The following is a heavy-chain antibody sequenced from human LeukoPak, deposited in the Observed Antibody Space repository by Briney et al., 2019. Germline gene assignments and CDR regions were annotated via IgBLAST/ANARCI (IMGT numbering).Heavy chain of an antibody. J-gene: IGHJ4*02. Sequence: ASVKVSCKASGYTFTNYYIHWVRQAPGQGLEWMGLINPSGGSTSYAQKFQGRLTMTRDTSTSTVYMELSSLRSEDTAVYYCARAHGYCSSTSCYSYDYWGQETLVTVSS. CDR3: ARAHGYCSSTSCYSYDY. CDR2: INPSGGST. V-gene: IGHV1-46*01. D-gene: IGHD2-2*03. CDR1: GYTFTNYY.